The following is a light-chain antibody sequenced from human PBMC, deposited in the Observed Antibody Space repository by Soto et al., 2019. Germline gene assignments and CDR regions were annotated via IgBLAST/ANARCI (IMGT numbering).Light chain of an antibody. V-gene: IGKV1-5*03. Sequence: DIQMTQSPSTLSASVGDRVTITCRASQSISSWLAWYQKKPGKATNHLIYKASSLESGVPSRFSGSGSGTEFTLTISSLQPDDFATYHCQQYNSYPLTFGGGTTVEIK. CDR3: QQYNSYPLT. CDR2: KAS. J-gene: IGKJ4*01. CDR1: QSISSW.